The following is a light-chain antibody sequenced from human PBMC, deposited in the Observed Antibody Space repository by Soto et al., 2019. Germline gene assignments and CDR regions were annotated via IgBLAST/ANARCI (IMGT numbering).Light chain of an antibody. Sequence: QSALTQPPSASGSPGQSVTISCTGTSSDVGGYNYVSWYQQHPGKAPKLMIYEVNKRPSGVPDRFSASKSGNTASLTVSGLQAEDEADYYCRSYAGSKILFGTGTKVTVL. J-gene: IGLJ1*01. CDR3: RSYAGSKIL. V-gene: IGLV2-8*01. CDR1: SSDVGGYNY. CDR2: EVN.